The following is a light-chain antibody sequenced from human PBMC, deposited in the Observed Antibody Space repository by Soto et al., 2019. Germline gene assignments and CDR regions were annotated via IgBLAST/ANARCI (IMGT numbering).Light chain of an antibody. V-gene: IGKV3-20*01. CDR2: GTS. CDR1: QSVNGNY. CDR3: QQCGSLPGT. Sequence: ETVLTQSSGTLSLSPGERATLSCRASQSVNGNYLAWYQQKPGQAPRLLIYGTSSRATGIPDRFSGSGSGTDFTLTISRLEPEDFAAYYCQQCGSLPGTFGQGTKVDIK. J-gene: IGKJ1*01.